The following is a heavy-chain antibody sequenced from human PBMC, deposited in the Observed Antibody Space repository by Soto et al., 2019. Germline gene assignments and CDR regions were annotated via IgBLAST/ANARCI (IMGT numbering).Heavy chain of an antibody. Sequence: SGSGCKCIDHGIGWMRKKPGKGLEWMGIIYPGDSDTRYSPSFQGQVTISADKSISTAYLQWSSLKASDTAMYYCARASSGYPDAFDIWGQGTMVTVSS. V-gene: IGHV5-51*01. CDR3: ARASSGYPDAFDI. J-gene: IGHJ3*02. CDR2: IYPGDSDT. D-gene: IGHD3-3*01. CDR1: GCKCIDHG.